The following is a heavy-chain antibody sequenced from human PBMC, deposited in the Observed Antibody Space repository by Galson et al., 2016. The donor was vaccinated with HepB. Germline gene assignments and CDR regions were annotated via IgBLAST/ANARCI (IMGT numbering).Heavy chain of an antibody. CDR2: VFRGGST. D-gene: IGHD2-2*01. Sequence: SLRLSCAASGFNVSNYHMSWVRQAPGKGLEWVSVVFRGGSTYHAESVKGRFTISRDNSKNTLYLQMNSLRAGDTAVYYCVREDCSSTSCYRHYVDPWGQGTLVTVSS. CDR3: VREDCSSTSCYRHYVDP. J-gene: IGHJ5*02. CDR1: GFNVSNYH. V-gene: IGHV3-53*05.